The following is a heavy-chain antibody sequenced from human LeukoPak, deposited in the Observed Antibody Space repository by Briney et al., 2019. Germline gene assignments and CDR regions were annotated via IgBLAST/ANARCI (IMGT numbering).Heavy chain of an antibody. CDR3: ARVPPSRDFDY. CDR2: IYYSGST. V-gene: IGHV4-39*07. J-gene: IGHJ4*02. Sequence: KASETLSPTCTVSGGSISSSSHYWGWLRQPPGKGLEWIGSIYYSGSTYYNPSLKSRVTISVDTSKNQFSLKLSSVTAADTAVYYCARVPPSRDFDYWGQGTLVTVSS. CDR1: GGSISSSSHY.